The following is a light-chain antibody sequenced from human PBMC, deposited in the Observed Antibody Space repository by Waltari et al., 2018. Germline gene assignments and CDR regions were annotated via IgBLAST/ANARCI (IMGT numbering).Light chain of an antibody. J-gene: IGKJ2*03. CDR2: AAS. Sequence: DIQMTQSPSSLSASVGDRVTITCRASQSISSYLNWYQQKPGKAPKLLISAASSLQSGVPSMFSGSGSGTDFTLTISSLQPEDFATYYCQQSYSTPPYSFGQGTKLEIK. CDR3: QQSYSTPPYS. V-gene: IGKV1-39*01. CDR1: QSISSY.